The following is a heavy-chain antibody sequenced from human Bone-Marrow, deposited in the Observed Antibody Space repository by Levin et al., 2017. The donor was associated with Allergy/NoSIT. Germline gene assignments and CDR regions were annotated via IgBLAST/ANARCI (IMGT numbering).Heavy chain of an antibody. Sequence: GGSLRLSCAASGFTFDDYGMSWVRQAPGKGLEWVSGINWNGGSTGYADSVKGRFTISRDNAKNSLYLQMNSLRAEDTALYHCARLQTGKEGGWFDPWGQGTLVTVSS. CDR1: GFTFDDYG. J-gene: IGHJ5*02. D-gene: IGHD3-10*01. V-gene: IGHV3-20*01. CDR3: ARLQTGKEGGWFDP. CDR2: INWNGGST.